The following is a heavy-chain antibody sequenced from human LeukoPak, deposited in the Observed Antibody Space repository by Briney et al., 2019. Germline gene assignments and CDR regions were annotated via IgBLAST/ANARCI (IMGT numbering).Heavy chain of an antibody. J-gene: IGHJ1*01. D-gene: IGHD6-13*01. CDR3: ARGRLVIAAAGKKYFQH. CDR1: GYTLTGYY. V-gene: IGHV1-2*02. Sequence: ASVKVSCKASGYTLTGYYMHWVRQAPGQGLEWMGWINPNSGGTNYAQKFQGRVTMTRDTSISTAYMELSRLRSDDTAVYYCARGRLVIAAAGKKYFQHWGQGTLVTVSS. CDR2: INPNSGGT.